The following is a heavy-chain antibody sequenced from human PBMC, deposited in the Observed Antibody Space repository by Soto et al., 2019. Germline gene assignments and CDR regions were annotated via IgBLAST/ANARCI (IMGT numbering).Heavy chain of an antibody. CDR1: GFTFSSYA. D-gene: IGHD3-3*01. CDR2: ISGSGGST. J-gene: IGHJ4*02. V-gene: IGHV3-23*01. Sequence: PGGSLRLSCAASGFTFSSYAMSWVRQAPGKGLEWVSAISGSGGSTYYADSVKGRFTISRDNSKNTLYLQMNSLRAEDTAVYYCAKDDYADFWSGLKFGPWGQGTLVTVSS. CDR3: AKDDYADFWSGLKFGP.